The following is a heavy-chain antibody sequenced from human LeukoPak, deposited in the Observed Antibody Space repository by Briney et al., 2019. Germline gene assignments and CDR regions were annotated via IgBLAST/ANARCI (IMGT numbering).Heavy chain of an antibody. J-gene: IGHJ4*02. Sequence: GGSLRLSCAASGFTFSSYAMSWVRQAPGKGLEWVSAISGSGGSTYYADSVKGRFTISRDNSKNTLYLQMNSPRAEDTAVYYCARGIAAAGTTFDYWGQGTLVAVSS. V-gene: IGHV3-23*01. CDR2: ISGSGGST. D-gene: IGHD6-13*01. CDR1: GFTFSSYA. CDR3: ARGIAAAGTTFDY.